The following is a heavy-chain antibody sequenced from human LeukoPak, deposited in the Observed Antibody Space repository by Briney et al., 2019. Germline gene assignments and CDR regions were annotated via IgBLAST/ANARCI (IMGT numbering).Heavy chain of an antibody. D-gene: IGHD6-6*01. V-gene: IGHV3-48*01. CDR1: GFTFSNYG. Sequence: GGSLRLSCAASGFTFSNYGMDWARQAPGKGLEWVSYISSSSSSIYYADSVKGRFTISRDNAKNSLFLQMNSLRAEDTAVYYCARGGAARPDYWGQGTLVTVSS. J-gene: IGHJ4*02. CDR3: ARGGAARPDY. CDR2: ISSSSSSI.